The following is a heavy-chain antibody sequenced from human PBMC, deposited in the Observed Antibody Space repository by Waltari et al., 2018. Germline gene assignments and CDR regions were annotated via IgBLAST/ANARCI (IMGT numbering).Heavy chain of an antibody. CDR2: IFYTGNT. CDR3: ARLGGDRFGSLRHCGPASCTTWIDP. V-gene: IGHV4-59*01. Sequence: VLLEESGPGLVKPSETLSLTCTVSGGSISGFYWTWIRQPPGKGLEYIGYIFYTGNTNDHPPRKSRVIISVDTSRNQFSLKMRALTAADTAVYYCARLGGDRFGSLRHCGPASCTTWIDPWGRGTLVTVSS. J-gene: IGHJ5*02. CDR1: GGSISGFY. D-gene: IGHD2-2*01.